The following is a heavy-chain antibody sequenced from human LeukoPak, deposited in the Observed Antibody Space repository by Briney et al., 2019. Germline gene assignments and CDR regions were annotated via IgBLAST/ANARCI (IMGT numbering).Heavy chain of an antibody. CDR1: GFTFSDYY. Sequence: GGSLRLSCAASGFTFSDYYMSWIRQAPGKGLEWVSYISSSGSTIYYADSVKGRFTISRDNAKNSLYLQMNSLRAEDTAVYYCAKGPGYYYGSGSYGDYFDYWGQGTLVTVSS. CDR2: ISSSGSTI. D-gene: IGHD3-10*01. CDR3: AKGPGYYYGSGSYGDYFDY. V-gene: IGHV3-11*04. J-gene: IGHJ4*02.